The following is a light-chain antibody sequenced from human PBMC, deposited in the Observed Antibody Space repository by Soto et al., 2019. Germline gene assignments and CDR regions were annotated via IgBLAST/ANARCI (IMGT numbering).Light chain of an antibody. CDR1: QSISNY. Sequence: DIQMTQSPSSLSASVGDRVTITCRASQSISNYLNWYQQKPGKAPKFLIYGASSLQSGVPSRFSGSGSGTEFTLTISSLQPEDFATDYCQQSYSIPGTFGQGTKVDIK. CDR3: QQSYSIPGT. J-gene: IGKJ1*01. CDR2: GAS. V-gene: IGKV1-39*01.